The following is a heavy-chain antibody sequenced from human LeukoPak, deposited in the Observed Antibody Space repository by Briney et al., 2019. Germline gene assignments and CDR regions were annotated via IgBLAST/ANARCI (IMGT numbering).Heavy chain of an antibody. CDR1: GFTFSNHG. J-gene: IGHJ4*02. Sequence: GGSLRLSCAASGFTFSNHGMNWVRQAPGKGLEWVSGISPSADIKYYADSVKGRFTISRDNAKNSLYLQMNSLRAEDTAVYYCARSRRRWQSGPHDYWGQGTLVTVSS. D-gene: IGHD1-14*01. CDR2: ISPSADIK. CDR3: ARSRRRWQSGPHDY. V-gene: IGHV3-48*01.